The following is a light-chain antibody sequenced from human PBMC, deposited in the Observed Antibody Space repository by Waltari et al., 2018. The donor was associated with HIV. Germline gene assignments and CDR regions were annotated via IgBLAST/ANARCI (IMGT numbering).Light chain of an antibody. CDR3: CAYAGSTTYVI. CDR1: SSDVGGYNL. CDR2: EVS. V-gene: IGLV2-23*02. J-gene: IGLJ2*01. Sequence: QSALTQPASVSGSPGQSITISCTGTSSDVGGYNLVSWYQQHPGKAPKLMIYEVSKRPEGVSNRFCVSKSGKAASLTISGLQAEDEADYCCCAYAGSTTYVIFGGGAKLTVL.